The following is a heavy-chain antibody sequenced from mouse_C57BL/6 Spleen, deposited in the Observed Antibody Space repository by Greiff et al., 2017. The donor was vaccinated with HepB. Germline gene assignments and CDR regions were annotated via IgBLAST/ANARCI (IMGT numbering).Heavy chain of an antibody. J-gene: IGHJ2*01. CDR2: IRNKANNHAT. Sequence: EVKLMESGGGLVQPGGSMKLSCAASGFTFSDAWMDWVRQSPEKGLEWVAEIRNKANNHATYYAESVKGRFTISRDDSKSSVYLQMNSLRAEDTGIYYCTRKGSSYWGFDYWGQGTTLTVSS. CDR3: TRKGSSYWGFDY. D-gene: IGHD1-1*01. CDR1: GFTFSDAW. V-gene: IGHV6-6*01.